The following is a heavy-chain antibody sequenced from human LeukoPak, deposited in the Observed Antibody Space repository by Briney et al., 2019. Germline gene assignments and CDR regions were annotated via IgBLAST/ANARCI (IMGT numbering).Heavy chain of an antibody. D-gene: IGHD5-12*01. CDR1: GGPISSGDYY. CDR3: ARGSIVATIL. J-gene: IGHJ4*02. V-gene: IGHV4-30-4*01. Sequence: SETLSLTCTVSGGPISSGDYYWSWIRQPPGKGLEWIGYIYYSGSTYYNPSLKSRVTISVDTSKNQFSLKLSSVTAADTAVYYCARGSIVATILWGQGTLVTVSS. CDR2: IYYSGST.